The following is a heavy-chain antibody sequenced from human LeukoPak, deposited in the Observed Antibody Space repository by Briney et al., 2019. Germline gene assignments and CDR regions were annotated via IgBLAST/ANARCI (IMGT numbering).Heavy chain of an antibody. D-gene: IGHD6-13*01. CDR3: ARAGYSSSWYTFDY. CDR2: INSDGIST. Sequence: GGSLRLSCAASGFTFSSYAMSWVRQAPGKGLVWVSRINSDGISTNYADSVKGRFTISRDNAKNTLYLQMNSLRAEDTAVYYCARAGYSSSWYTFDYWGQGTLVTVSS. J-gene: IGHJ4*02. CDR1: GFTFSSYA. V-gene: IGHV3-74*01.